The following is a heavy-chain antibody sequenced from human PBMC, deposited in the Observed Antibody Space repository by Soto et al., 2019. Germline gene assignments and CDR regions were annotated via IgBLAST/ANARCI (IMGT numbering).Heavy chain of an antibody. CDR3: ARVRRIYCSGGSCYGKIFDY. Sequence: QLQLQESGSGLVKPSQTLSLTCAVSGGSISSGGYSWSWIRQPPGKGLEWIGYIYHSGSTYYNPSLKSRVTISVDRSKNQFSLKLSSVTAADTAVYYCARVRRIYCSGGSCYGKIFDYWGQGTLVTVSS. J-gene: IGHJ4*02. V-gene: IGHV4-30-2*01. CDR1: GGSISSGGYS. D-gene: IGHD2-15*01. CDR2: IYHSGST.